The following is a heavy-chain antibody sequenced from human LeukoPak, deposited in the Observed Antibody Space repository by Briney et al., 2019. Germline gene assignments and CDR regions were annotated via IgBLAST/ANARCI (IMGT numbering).Heavy chain of an antibody. V-gene: IGHV1-46*01. J-gene: IGHJ6*03. D-gene: IGHD6-13*01. Sequence: ASVKVSCKASGYTFTSYYMHWVRQAPGQGLEWMGIINPSGGSTSYAQKFQGRVTMTRDMSTSTVYMELSSLRSEDTAVYYCARDGAAAGTPGGYYYYMDVWGKGTTVTVSS. CDR3: ARDGAAAGTPGGYYYYMDV. CDR1: GYTFTSYY. CDR2: INPSGGST.